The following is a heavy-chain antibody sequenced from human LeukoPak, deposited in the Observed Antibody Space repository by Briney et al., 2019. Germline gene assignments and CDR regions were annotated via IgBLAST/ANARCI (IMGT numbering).Heavy chain of an antibody. Sequence: GGSLRLSCAASGFTFSSYEMNLVRQAPGKGLEWVSYISSSGSTIYYADSVKGRFTISRDNAKNSLYLQMNSLRAEDTAVYYCARASGSSGWYHFDYWGQGTLVTVSS. CDR1: GFTFSSYE. J-gene: IGHJ4*02. CDR3: ARASGSSGWYHFDY. CDR2: ISSSGSTI. V-gene: IGHV3-48*03. D-gene: IGHD6-19*01.